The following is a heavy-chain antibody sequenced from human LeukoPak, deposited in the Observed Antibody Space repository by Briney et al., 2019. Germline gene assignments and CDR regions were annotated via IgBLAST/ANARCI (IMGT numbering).Heavy chain of an antibody. D-gene: IGHD5-12*01. J-gene: IGHJ6*02. CDR2: INPNSGGT. Sequence: GASVKVSCKASGYTFTGYYMHWVRQAPGQGLEWMGWINPNSGGTNYAQKFQGRVTMTRDTSISTAYMELSRLRSDDTAVYYCARSPPLGGYLKYYYGMDVWGQGTTVTVSS. CDR1: GYTFTGYY. CDR3: ARSPPLGGYLKYYYGMDV. V-gene: IGHV1-2*02.